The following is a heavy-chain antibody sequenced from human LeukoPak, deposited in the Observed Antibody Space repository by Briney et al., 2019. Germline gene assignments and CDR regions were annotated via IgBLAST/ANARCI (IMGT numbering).Heavy chain of an antibody. D-gene: IGHD6-19*01. CDR1: GFIFSSYA. J-gene: IGHJ4*02. V-gene: IGHV3-64D*06. CDR3: VKRDGRKTDDSGWQYYFDY. CDR2: ISSNGGST. Sequence: SGGSLRLSCSASGFIFSSYAMHWVRQAPGEGLEYVSAISSNGGSTHYADSVKGRFIISRDNSRNKVYFQMSSLRAEDTAVYYCVKRDGRKTDDSGWQYYFDYWGQGTLVTVSS.